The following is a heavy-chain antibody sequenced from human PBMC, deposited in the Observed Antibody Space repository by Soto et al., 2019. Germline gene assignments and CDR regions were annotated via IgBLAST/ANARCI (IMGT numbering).Heavy chain of an antibody. V-gene: IGHV4-4*07. CDR3: ARGMGRDFDL. D-gene: IGHD2-8*01. Sequence: PSETLSLTCAISGDSIGHFYWSWIRQPAGKGLESLGRLSASGRTNYSPSLQSRVTMSLVRSKNRFSLRLTSVSAADTAVYFCARGMGRDFDLWGRGTLVTVSS. J-gene: IGHJ2*01. CDR2: LSASGRT. CDR1: GDSIGHFY.